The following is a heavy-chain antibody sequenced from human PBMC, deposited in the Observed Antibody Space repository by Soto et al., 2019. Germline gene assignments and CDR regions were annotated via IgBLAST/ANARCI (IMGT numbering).Heavy chain of an antibody. V-gene: IGHV4-30-2*01. Sequence: PSETLSLTCGISGDSISSRGYTWTWIRQPPGKGLEWIGYIYPSGAAYYNPSLKSRVTISLETSKNRFSLTLRSVTTADRALYFCARGVYGAYLDYWGQGIPVTVSS. D-gene: IGHD3-10*01. CDR3: ARGVYGAYLDY. CDR1: GDSISSRGYT. J-gene: IGHJ4*02. CDR2: IYPSGAA.